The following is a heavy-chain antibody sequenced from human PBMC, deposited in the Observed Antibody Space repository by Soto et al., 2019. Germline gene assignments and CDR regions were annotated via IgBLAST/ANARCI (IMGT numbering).Heavy chain of an antibody. V-gene: IGHV3-23*01. D-gene: IGHD3-22*01. CDR2: ISGSGGST. Sequence: GGSLRLSCAASGFTFSSYAMSWVRQAPGKGLEWVSAISGSGGSTYYADSVKGRFTISRDNSKNTLYLQMNSLRAEDTAVYYCAKLSEENYYDSSGYPQSWGQGTLVTVSS. J-gene: IGHJ4*02. CDR1: GFTFSSYA. CDR3: AKLSEENYYDSSGYPQS.